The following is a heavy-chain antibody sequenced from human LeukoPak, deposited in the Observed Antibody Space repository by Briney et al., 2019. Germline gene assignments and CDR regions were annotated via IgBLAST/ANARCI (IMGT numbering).Heavy chain of an antibody. CDR1: GFTFSDYY. CDR3: ATTVTTYFGYFDY. Sequence: GGSLRLSCAASGFTFSDYYMSWIRQAPGKGLEWVSYISSSGSTIYYADSVKGRLTISRDNAKNSLYLQMNSLRAEDTAVYYCATTVTTYFGYFDYWGQGTLVTVSS. CDR2: ISSSGSTI. V-gene: IGHV3-11*01. J-gene: IGHJ4*02. D-gene: IGHD4-17*01.